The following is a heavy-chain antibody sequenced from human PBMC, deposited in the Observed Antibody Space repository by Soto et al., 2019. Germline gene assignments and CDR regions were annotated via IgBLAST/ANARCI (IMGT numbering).Heavy chain of an antibody. J-gene: IGHJ4*01. CDR1: GGSVSNYY. Sequence: PSETLSLTCAVYGGSVSNYYWGWIRQPPGKGLEWLGEINHSGSTNNNPSLKSRVTISVDTSKNQFSLKVTSVTAADTAFYYCAREGTSRGFHYWGHGTLVTVSS. D-gene: IGHD1-7*01. CDR3: AREGTSRGFHY. V-gene: IGHV4-34*01. CDR2: INHSGST.